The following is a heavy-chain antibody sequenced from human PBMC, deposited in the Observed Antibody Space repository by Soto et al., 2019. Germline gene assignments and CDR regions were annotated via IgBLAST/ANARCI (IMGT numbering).Heavy chain of an antibody. D-gene: IGHD3-16*02. CDR1: GGSNNSGEYY. CDR2: IYSSGRT. J-gene: IGHJ5*02. CDR3: ARMGLHLGELSRNWFDP. V-gene: IGHV4-31*03. Sequence: QVQLQESGPGLAKPSQTLSLTCSMSGGSNNSGEYYWNWIRQYPGKGLEWIGYIYSSGRTHYNPSLKSRINISLDTSNNLLSLKLSSVTAADTAVYYCARMGLHLGELSRNWFDPWGRGTLVTVSS.